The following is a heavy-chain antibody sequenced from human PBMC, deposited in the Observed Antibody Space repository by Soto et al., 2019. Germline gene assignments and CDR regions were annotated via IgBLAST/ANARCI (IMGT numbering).Heavy chain of an antibody. CDR2: IKEDGSVT. Sequence: GGSLRLSCATSDFTISPYWMTWVRQTPGQGLEFVANIKEDGSVTNYVDSVKGRFTISRDNAKNSLYLQMNSLRAEDTAVYYCGTDQWGGAFDLWGRGTTVTVSS. CDR1: DFTISPYW. CDR3: GTDQWGGAFDL. D-gene: IGHD3-10*01. V-gene: IGHV3-7*01. J-gene: IGHJ3*01.